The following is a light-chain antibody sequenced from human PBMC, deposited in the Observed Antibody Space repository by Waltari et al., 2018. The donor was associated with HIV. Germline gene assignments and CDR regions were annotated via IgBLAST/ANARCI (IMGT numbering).Light chain of an antibody. CDR2: VNSDGSH. CDR1: SGHSSYA. J-gene: IGLJ3*02. V-gene: IGLV4-69*01. CDR3: QTWGTGIQV. Sequence: QPGVTQSPSASASLGAPAKLTSTRSSGHSSYAIAWLQQQPEKGPRYLMKVNSDGSHSKGDGIPDRFSGSSSGAERYLTISSLQSEDEADYYCQTWGTGIQVFGGGTKLTVL.